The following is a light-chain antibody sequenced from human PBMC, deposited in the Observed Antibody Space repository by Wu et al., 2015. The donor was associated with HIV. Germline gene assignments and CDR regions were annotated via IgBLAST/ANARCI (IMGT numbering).Light chain of an antibody. V-gene: IGKV3-15*01. CDR2: GAS. Sequence: EIVMTQSPGTLSVSAGEGATLSCGASLNVRNNLAWYQQKPGQAPRLLIYGASTRATGIPARFSGSGSGTEFTLTISSLQSEDFAVYYCQQYDDWPPTTFGQGTKGGHQT. CDR3: QQYDDWPPTT. CDR1: LNVRNN. J-gene: IGKJ1*01.